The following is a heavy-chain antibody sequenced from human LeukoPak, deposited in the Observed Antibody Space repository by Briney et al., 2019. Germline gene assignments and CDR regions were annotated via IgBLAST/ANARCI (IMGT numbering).Heavy chain of an antibody. J-gene: IGHJ6*02. CDR3: TTGYDAMLRGDYYYYGMDV. CDR2: IKSKTDGGTT. D-gene: IGHD3-10*01. CDR1: GFTFSSYG. V-gene: IGHV3-15*01. Sequence: GGSLRLSCAASGFTFSSYGMHWVRQAPGKGLEWVGRIKSKTDGGTTDYAAPVKGRFTISRDDSKNTLYLQMNSLKTEDTGVYYCTTGYDAMLRGDYYYYGMDVWGQGTTVTVSS.